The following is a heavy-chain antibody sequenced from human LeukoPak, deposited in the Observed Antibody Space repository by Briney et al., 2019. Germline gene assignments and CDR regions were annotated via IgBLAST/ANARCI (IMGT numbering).Heavy chain of an antibody. D-gene: IGHD3-10*01. CDR2: INHSGST. V-gene: IGHV4-34*01. J-gene: IGHJ3*02. CDR3: ARKVFAFDI. Sequence: PSETLSLTCAVYGGSFSGYYWSWIRQPPGKGLEWIGEINHSGSTYYNPSLKSRVTISVDTSKNQFSLKLSSVTAADTAVYYCARKVFAFDIWGQGTMVTVSS. CDR1: GGSFSGYY.